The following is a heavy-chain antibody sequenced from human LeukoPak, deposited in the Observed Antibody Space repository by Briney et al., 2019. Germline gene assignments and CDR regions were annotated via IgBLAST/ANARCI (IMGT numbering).Heavy chain of an antibody. D-gene: IGHD4-17*01. J-gene: IGHJ3*02. CDR2: IYHSGST. Sequence: SETLSLTCAVSDFSISTGYYWGWIRQPSGKGLEWIGSIYHSGSTHYNPSLKSRITISIDTSKSQFSLELRSVTAADTAVYYCARNATVTTRSEAFDIWGQGTMLTVSS. V-gene: IGHV4-38-2*01. CDR3: ARNATVTTRSEAFDI. CDR1: DFSISTGYY.